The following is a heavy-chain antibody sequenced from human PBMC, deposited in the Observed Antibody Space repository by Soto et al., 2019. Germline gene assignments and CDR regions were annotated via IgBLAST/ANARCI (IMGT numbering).Heavy chain of an antibody. J-gene: IGHJ5*02. D-gene: IGHD6-6*01. CDR3: ARDRHNNFFDP. Sequence: PSETLSLTCTVSSASISSSSYTWGWIRQPPGKGLEWIGYIYYSGSTYYNPSLESRVAISLDTSRSQFSLTLHSVTAADTAIYYCARDRHNNFFDPWGQGTLVTVSS. CDR2: IYYSGST. V-gene: IGHV4-31*03. CDR1: SASISSSSYT.